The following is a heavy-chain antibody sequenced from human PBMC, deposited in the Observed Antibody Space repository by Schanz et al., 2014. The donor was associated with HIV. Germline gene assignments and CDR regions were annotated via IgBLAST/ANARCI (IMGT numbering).Heavy chain of an antibody. CDR2: IKQDESEN. CDR3: ASTRERYSGATSGFDY. CDR1: GFTFSSYW. J-gene: IGHJ4*02. Sequence: EVQLVETGGGLIQPGGSLRISCAASGFTFSSYWMSWVRQAPGKGLEWVANIKQDESENYYVDSVKGRFTISRDNAKNLLYLRMNSLRAEDTAVDYCASTRERYSGATSGFDYWGQGTLVTVST. V-gene: IGHV3-7*03. D-gene: IGHD1-26*01.